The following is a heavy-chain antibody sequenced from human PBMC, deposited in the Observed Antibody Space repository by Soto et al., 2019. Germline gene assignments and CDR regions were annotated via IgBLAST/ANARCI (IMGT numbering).Heavy chain of an antibody. CDR1: GGSISSYY. D-gene: IGHD6-13*01. V-gene: IGHV4-59*01. CDR2: IYYSGST. CDR3: ARGTDSSWTNYYYYGMDV. Sequence: PSETLSLTCTVSGGSISSYYWSWIRQPPGKGLEWIGYIYYSGSTNYNPSLKSRVTISVDTSKNQFSLKLSSVTAADTAVYYCARGTDSSWTNYYYYGMDVWGQGTTVTVS. J-gene: IGHJ6*02.